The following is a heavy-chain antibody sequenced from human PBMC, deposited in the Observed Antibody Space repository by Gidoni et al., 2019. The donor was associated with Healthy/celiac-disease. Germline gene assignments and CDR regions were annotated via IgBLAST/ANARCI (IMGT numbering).Heavy chain of an antibody. J-gene: IGHJ5*02. V-gene: IGHV4-59*01. Sequence: QVQLPESGPGLVKPSETLSLTCTDSGGPISSYYWSWIRQPPGKGLEWIGYIYYSGSTNYNPSLKSRVTISVDTSKNQFSLKLSSVTAADTAVYYCARENQWLDDRWFDPWGQGTLVTVSS. D-gene: IGHD6-19*01. CDR3: ARENQWLDDRWFDP. CDR2: IYYSGST. CDR1: GGPISSYY.